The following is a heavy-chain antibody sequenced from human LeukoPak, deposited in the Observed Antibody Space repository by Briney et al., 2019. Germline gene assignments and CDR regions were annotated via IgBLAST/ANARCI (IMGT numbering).Heavy chain of an antibody. CDR1: GHIFTSYG. J-gene: IGHJ4*02. V-gene: IGHV1-18*01. Sequence: ASVRVSRKTSGHIFTSYGFTCVRQAPGRRPEWMGWVSAYNFATDYAWKFQGRVTMTADTSTGTVYMDLRSLRGDDTAIYYCARCWSFDRGYCDFWGQGTQVIVSS. D-gene: IGHD5-12*01. CDR3: ARCWSFDRGYCDF. CDR2: VSAYNFAT.